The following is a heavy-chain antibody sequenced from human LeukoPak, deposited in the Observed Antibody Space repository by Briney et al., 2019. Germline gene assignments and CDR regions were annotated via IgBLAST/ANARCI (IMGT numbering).Heavy chain of an antibody. CDR3: ARERDGYNFKDAYYYYYMDV. Sequence: SETLSLTCTASGGSISSYYWSWIRQPPGKGLGWIGYIYTSGSTNYNPSLKSRVTISVDTSKNQFSLKLSSVTAADTAVYYCARERDGYNFKDAYYYYYMDVWGKGTTVTVSS. CDR1: GGSISSYY. D-gene: IGHD5-24*01. J-gene: IGHJ6*03. CDR2: IYTSGST. V-gene: IGHV4-4*09.